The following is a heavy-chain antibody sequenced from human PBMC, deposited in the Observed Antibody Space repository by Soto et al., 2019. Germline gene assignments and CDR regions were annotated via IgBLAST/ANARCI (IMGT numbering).Heavy chain of an antibody. Sequence: GGSLSLSCAASGFTFSSYAMSWVRQAPGKGLEWVSAISGSGGSTYYADSVKGRFTISRDNSKNTLYLQMNSLRAEDTAVYYCAKDDKGLRYFDWLFKPPLSDYGMDVWGQGTTVTVSS. CDR1: GFTFSSYA. V-gene: IGHV3-23*01. D-gene: IGHD3-9*01. CDR2: ISGSGGST. J-gene: IGHJ6*02. CDR3: AKDDKGLRYFDWLFKPPLSDYGMDV.